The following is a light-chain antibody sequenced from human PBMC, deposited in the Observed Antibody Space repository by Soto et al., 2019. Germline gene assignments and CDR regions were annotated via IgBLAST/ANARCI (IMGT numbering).Light chain of an antibody. CDR2: AAS. CDR3: QQYNSYSKT. Sequence: IRMTQSPSSFSASTGDRVTITCRASQSIGYWLAWYQQKPGKAPNLLIYAASSLETGVPSRFSGSGSGTEFTLSISSLQPDDSASYYCQQYNSYSKTFGQGTKVDIK. J-gene: IGKJ1*01. CDR1: QSIGYW. V-gene: IGKV1-5*01.